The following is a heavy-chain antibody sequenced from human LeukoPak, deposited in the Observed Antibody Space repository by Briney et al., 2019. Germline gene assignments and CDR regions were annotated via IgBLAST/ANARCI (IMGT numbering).Heavy chain of an antibody. CDR3: ARGGIQVSGIDEFDY. Sequence: GGSLRLSCAASGFTFIDYDMHWVRQVIGKGLEWVSAIGIRGDTHYSGSVKGRFTISRENAESSLYLQMNNLRAEDTAVYYCARGGIQVSGIDEFDYWGQGTLVTVSS. CDR2: IGIRGDT. V-gene: IGHV3-13*01. CDR1: GFTFIDYD. J-gene: IGHJ4*02. D-gene: IGHD6-19*01.